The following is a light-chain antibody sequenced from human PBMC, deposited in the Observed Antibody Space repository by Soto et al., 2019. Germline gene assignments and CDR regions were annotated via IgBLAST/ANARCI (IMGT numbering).Light chain of an antibody. V-gene: IGKV3-11*01. J-gene: IGKJ3*01. Sequence: EIVLTQSPATLSLSPGERATLSCRASQSVSSYLAWYQQKPGQAPRLLIYDASNRATGIPARFSGSGSGTDFTLTISSLEPEDFAVYYCQQRSNGFTFGPGTKGDIK. CDR2: DAS. CDR3: QQRSNGFT. CDR1: QSVSSY.